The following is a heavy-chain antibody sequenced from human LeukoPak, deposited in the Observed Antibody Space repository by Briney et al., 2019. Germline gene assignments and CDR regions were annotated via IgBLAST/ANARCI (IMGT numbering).Heavy chain of an antibody. V-gene: IGHV3-66*01. CDR2: IYSGGST. CDR3: ARDSPGAGFDY. D-gene: IGHD2-8*02. CDR1: GFTVSTNY. J-gene: IGHJ4*02. Sequence: PGGSLRLSCAASGFTVSTNYMTWVRQAPGKGLEWVAVIYSGGSTYYADSVKGRFTISRDNSKNTLYLQMNNLSAEDTAVYYCARDSPGAGFDYWGQGTLVTVSS.